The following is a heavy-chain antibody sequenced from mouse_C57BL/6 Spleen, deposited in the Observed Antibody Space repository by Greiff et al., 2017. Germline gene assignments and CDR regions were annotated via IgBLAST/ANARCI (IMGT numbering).Heavy chain of an antibody. Sequence: VQLQQPGAELVKPGASVKLSCKASGYTFTSYWMHWVKQRPGQGLEWIGMIHPNSGSTNYNAKFKSKATLTVDKSSSTAYMQLSSLTSEDSAVYYCAIYDGDPYFDYWGQGTTLTVSS. V-gene: IGHV1-64*01. D-gene: IGHD2-3*01. J-gene: IGHJ2*01. CDR2: IHPNSGST. CDR3: AIYDGDPYFDY. CDR1: GYTFTSYW.